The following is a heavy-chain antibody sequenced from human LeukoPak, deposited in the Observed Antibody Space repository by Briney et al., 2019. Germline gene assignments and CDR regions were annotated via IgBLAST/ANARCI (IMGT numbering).Heavy chain of an antibody. J-gene: IGHJ2*01. Sequence: ASVKVSCKASGGTFSSYAISWVRQAPGQGLEWVGGIIPIFGTANYAQKFQGRVTITADESTSTAYMELSSLRSEDTAVYYCARDLYSSGWYDPFPDLWGRGTLVTVSS. CDR1: GGTFSSYA. V-gene: IGHV1-69*13. CDR3: ARDLYSSGWYDPFPDL. CDR2: IIPIFGTA. D-gene: IGHD6-19*01.